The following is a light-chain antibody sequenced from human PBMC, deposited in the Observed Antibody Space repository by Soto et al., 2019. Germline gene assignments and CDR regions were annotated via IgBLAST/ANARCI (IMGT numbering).Light chain of an antibody. V-gene: IGKV3D-15*01. Sequence: ELVMTHCPARLSVSPGEGAARACRASQSVSSNLAWYQQTPGQAPRLLIYGASGRATDIPDRFSGSGSGTDFTLTISSLKSEDFTVYSCLQYHNLWEVGKGTQVDI. CDR1: QSVSSN. J-gene: IGKJ1*01. CDR2: GAS. CDR3: LQYHNLWE.